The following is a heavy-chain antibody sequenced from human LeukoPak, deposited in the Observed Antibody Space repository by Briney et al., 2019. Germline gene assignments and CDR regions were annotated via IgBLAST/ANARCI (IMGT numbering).Heavy chain of an antibody. CDR1: GFTVSSNY. J-gene: IGHJ4*02. D-gene: IGHD3-3*01. V-gene: IGHV3-66*02. CDR2: IYSGGST. CDR3: ARGAEYYDFWSGSTLYYFDY. Sequence: GGSLRLSCAASGFTVSSNYMSWVRQAPGKGLEWVSVIYSGGSTYYADSVKGRFTISRDNSKNTLYLQMNSLRAEDTAVYYCARGAEYYDFWSGSTLYYFDYWGQGTLVAVSS.